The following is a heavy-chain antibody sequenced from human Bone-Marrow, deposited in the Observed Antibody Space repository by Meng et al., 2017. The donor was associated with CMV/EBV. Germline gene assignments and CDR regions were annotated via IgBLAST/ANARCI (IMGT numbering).Heavy chain of an antibody. CDR3: ARSYYDFWSGYYPDYYYGMDV. D-gene: IGHD3-3*01. Sequence: GESLKISCAAAGFTFSSYAMHWVRQAPGKGLEWVAVISYDGSNKYYADSVKGRFTISRDNSKNTLYLQMNSLRAEDTAVYYCARSYYDFWSGYYPDYYYGMDVWGQGTTVTVYS. CDR1: GFTFSSYA. J-gene: IGHJ6*01. CDR2: ISYDGSNK. V-gene: IGHV3-30-3*01.